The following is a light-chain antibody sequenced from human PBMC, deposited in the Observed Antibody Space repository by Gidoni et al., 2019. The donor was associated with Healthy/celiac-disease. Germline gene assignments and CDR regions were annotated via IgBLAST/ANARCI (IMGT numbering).Light chain of an antibody. V-gene: IGKV3-11*01. J-gene: IGKJ2*01. Sequence: EIVLTKSPATMSLSPGERATLSCRDSQSVSSYLAWYQQKTGQAPRLLSYDASNRATGIPARFSGSGAGTDFTITISSLEPEDVAVYYRQRRSNWPTFGHGTKVEIK. CDR1: QSVSSY. CDR3: QRRSNWPT. CDR2: DAS.